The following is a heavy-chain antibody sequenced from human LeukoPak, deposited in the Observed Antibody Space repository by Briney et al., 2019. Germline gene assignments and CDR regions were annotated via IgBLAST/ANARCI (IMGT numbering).Heavy chain of an antibody. CDR1: GFTFPTYS. V-gene: IGHV3-48*01. D-gene: IGHD7-27*01. CDR3: AKHWGYSFLYFDL. CDR2: VSSSGTTT. Sequence: GGALRLSCAAPGFTFPTYSLIWGRPAPGKGLGGVSYVSSSGTTTYYADSVKGRFTISRDNGKNLVSLQMNSLRAEDTAVYYCAKHWGYSFLYFDLWGRGTLVTVSS. J-gene: IGHJ2*01.